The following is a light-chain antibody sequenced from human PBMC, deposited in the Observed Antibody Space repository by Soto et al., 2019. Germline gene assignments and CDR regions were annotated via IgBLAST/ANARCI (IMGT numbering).Light chain of an antibody. Sequence: EIVLTQSPATLSLSPGERATLSCRASQSVSSYLAWYQQNPGQAPRLLIYDASNRATGIPARFSGSGSGTDFTITISSLEPEDFAVYYCQQRSNWPPYTFGQGNKLEIK. CDR1: QSVSSY. V-gene: IGKV3-11*01. CDR2: DAS. J-gene: IGKJ2*01. CDR3: QQRSNWPPYT.